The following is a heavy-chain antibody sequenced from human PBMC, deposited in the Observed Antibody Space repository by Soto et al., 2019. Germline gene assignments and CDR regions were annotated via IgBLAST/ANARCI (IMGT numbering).Heavy chain of an antibody. Sequence: SETLSLTCTVSGGSISSYYWSWIRQPPGKGLEWIGYIYYSGSTNYNPSLKSRVTISVDTSKNQFSLKLSSVTAADTAVYYCARVPTVTTWSWWFDPWGQGTLVTVSS. J-gene: IGHJ5*02. D-gene: IGHD4-17*01. CDR1: GGSISSYY. CDR2: IYYSGST. V-gene: IGHV4-59*01. CDR3: ARVPTVTTWSWWFDP.